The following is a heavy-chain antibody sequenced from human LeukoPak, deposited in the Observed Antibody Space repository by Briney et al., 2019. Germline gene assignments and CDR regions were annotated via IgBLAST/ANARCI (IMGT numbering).Heavy chain of an antibody. CDR2: INNDGSST. CDR1: GFTFSSYW. J-gene: IGHJ4*02. V-gene: IGHV3-74*01. D-gene: IGHD6-13*01. CDR3: ARVALGAAAGTFDY. Sequence: AGGSLRLSCGASGFTFSSYWMHWVRQAPGKGLVWVSRINNDGSSTSYADSVQGRFTISRDNAKNSLYLQMNSLRAEDTALYYCARVALGAAAGTFDYWGQGTLVTVSS.